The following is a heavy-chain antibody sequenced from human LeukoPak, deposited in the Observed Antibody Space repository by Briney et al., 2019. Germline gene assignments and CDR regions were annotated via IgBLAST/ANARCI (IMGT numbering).Heavy chain of an antibody. V-gene: IGHV4-59*08. Sequence: PSETLSLTCTVSGGSISSYYWSWIRQPPGKGLEWIGYIYYSGTTNYNPSLKSRVTILVDTSENQCSLNLRSVTAADTAVYFCARRKAYSDFFDFWGQGTLGTVSS. CDR2: IYYSGTT. J-gene: IGHJ4*02. D-gene: IGHD4-11*01. CDR1: GGSISSYY. CDR3: ARRKAYSDFFDF.